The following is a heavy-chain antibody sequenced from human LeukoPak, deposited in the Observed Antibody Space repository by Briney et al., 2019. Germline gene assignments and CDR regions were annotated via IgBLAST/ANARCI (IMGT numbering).Heavy chain of an antibody. Sequence: PGGSLRLSCAASGVSFSSCWMNWVRQAPGKGLEWVANIKQDGSDKNYVDSVKGRFTISRDNAKDSLYLQMNGLRADDTAVYYCVRGSGWLTSHWGQGTMVTVSS. J-gene: IGHJ3*01. D-gene: IGHD6-19*01. CDR1: GVSFSSCW. V-gene: IGHV3-7*04. CDR2: IKQDGSDK. CDR3: VRGSGWLTSH.